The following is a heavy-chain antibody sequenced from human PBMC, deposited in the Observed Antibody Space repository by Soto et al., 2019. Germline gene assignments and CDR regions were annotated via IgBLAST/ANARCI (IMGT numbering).Heavy chain of an antibody. D-gene: IGHD2-8*02. J-gene: IGHJ4*02. CDR3: ARDSFTAGLYFDY. V-gene: IGHV4-59*01. CDR2: IYSSGHT. Sequence: QVQLQESGPGLVKPSETLSLTCTVSGDSIRSYYWNWIRQPPGKRLEWIGYIYSSGHTNYNPSLKSRVTMSLDTSKNQFSLMLNSVTAADTAVYYCARDSFTAGLYFDYWGRGTLVTVSS. CDR1: GDSIRSYY.